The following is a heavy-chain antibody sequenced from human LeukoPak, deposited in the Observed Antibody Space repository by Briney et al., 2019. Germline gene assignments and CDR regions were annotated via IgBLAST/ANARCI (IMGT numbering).Heavy chain of an antibody. CDR1: GGSISSYY. CDR2: IYYSGST. Sequence: PSETLSLTCTVSGGSISSYYWSWIRQPPGKGLEWTGYIYYSGSTNYNPSLKSRVTISVDTSKNQFSLKLSSVTAADTAVYYCARGSYYYGSGSLLDYWGQGTLVTVSS. D-gene: IGHD3-10*01. V-gene: IGHV4-59*01. CDR3: ARGSYYYGSGSLLDY. J-gene: IGHJ4*02.